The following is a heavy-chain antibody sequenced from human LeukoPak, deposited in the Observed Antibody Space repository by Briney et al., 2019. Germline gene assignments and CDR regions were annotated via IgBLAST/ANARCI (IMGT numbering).Heavy chain of an antibody. CDR2: ISAYNGNT. Sequence: ASVKVSCKASGYTFTSYGFSWVRQAPGQGLEWMGWISAYNGNTNYAQKLQGRVTMTTDTSTSTAYMELRSLRSDDTAVYYCARDRVYYYDSSGYGYWGQGTLVTVSS. J-gene: IGHJ4*02. CDR1: GYTFTSYG. CDR3: ARDRVYYYDSSGYGY. D-gene: IGHD3-22*01. V-gene: IGHV1-18*01.